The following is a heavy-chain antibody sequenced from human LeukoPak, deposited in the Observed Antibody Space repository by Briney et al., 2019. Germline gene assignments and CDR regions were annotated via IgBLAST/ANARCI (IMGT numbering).Heavy chain of an antibody. CDR3: ARVTADIVVVPAANSHYYYYMDV. CDR2: ISAYNGNT. CDR1: GYTFTSYG. Sequence: ASVKVSCKASGYTFTSYGISWVRQAPGQGLEWMGWISAYNGNTNYAQKLQGRVTMTTDTSTSTAYMELRSLRSDDTAVYYCARVTADIVVVPAANSHYYYYMDVWGKGTTVTVSS. J-gene: IGHJ6*03. V-gene: IGHV1-18*01. D-gene: IGHD2-2*01.